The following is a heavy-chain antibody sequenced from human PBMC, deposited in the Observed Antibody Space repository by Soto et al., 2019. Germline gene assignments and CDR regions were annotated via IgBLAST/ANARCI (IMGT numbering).Heavy chain of an antibody. V-gene: IGHV4-39*01. J-gene: IGHJ5*02. CDR2: IYYTGHT. CDR3: AGNRGLWAAGTQGWFDP. CDR1: GGSIVSSDSY. Sequence: PSEILSLTCTLSGGSIVSSDSYWGWIRQPPGKGLEWIGSIYYTGHTFYNVSLMRRITMFIDTSKHQFTLTLRSMTAADTAISYCAGNRGLWAAGTQGWFDPWGQGTRVTVS. D-gene: IGHD6-13*01.